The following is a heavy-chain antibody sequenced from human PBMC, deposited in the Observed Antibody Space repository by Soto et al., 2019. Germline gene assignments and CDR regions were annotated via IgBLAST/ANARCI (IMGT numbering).Heavy chain of an antibody. D-gene: IGHD6-13*01. CDR1: GFSLSTSGVG. CDR3: AHIKALEQQLETWFDP. Sequence: QITLKESGPSLVKPTQTLTLTCTFSGFSLSTSGVGVGWIRQPPGKALEWLALIYWDDDKRYSPSLKSRPTIPNDTSKNLVVLTITTMDPVDTATYYCAHIKALEQQLETWFDPWGQGTLETVSS. CDR2: IYWDDDK. V-gene: IGHV2-5*02. J-gene: IGHJ5*02.